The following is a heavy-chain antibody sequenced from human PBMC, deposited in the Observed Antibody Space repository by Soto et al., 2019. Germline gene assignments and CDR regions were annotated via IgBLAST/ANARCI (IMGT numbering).Heavy chain of an antibody. CDR2: ISYDGSNK. V-gene: IGHV3-30-3*01. CDR1: GFTFSSYA. CDR3: ARDIDYYYGSGSYYDY. Sequence: PGGSLRLSCAASGFTFSSYAMHWVRQAPGKGLEWVAVISYDGSNKYYADSVKGRFTISRDNSKNTLYLQMNSLRAEDTAVYYCARDIDYYYGSGSYYDYWGQGTLVTV. J-gene: IGHJ4*02. D-gene: IGHD3-10*01.